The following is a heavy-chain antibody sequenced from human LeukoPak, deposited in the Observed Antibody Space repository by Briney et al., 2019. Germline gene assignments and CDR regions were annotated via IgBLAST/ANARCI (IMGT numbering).Heavy chain of an antibody. Sequence: SVKVSCKVSGYTLTELSMHWVRQAPGKGLEWMGGIIPIFGTANYAQKFQGRVTITADKSTSTAYMELSSLRSEDTAVYYCASRPGYSSSWRHDYWGQGTLVTVSS. CDR1: GYTLTELS. D-gene: IGHD6-13*01. V-gene: IGHV1-69*06. J-gene: IGHJ4*02. CDR3: ASRPGYSSSWRHDY. CDR2: IIPIFGTA.